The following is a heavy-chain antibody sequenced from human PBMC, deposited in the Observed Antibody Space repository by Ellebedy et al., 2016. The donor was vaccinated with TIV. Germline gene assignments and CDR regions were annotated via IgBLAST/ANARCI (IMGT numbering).Heavy chain of an antibody. Sequence: ASVKVSXXASGYTFTGYYMHWVRQAPGQGLEWMGWINPNSGGTNYAQKFQGRVTMTRDTSISTAYMELSRLRSDDTAVYYCARGRGDSSLVMDYWGQGTLVTVSS. CDR2: INPNSGGT. D-gene: IGHD3-22*01. CDR1: GYTFTGYY. CDR3: ARGRGDSSLVMDY. J-gene: IGHJ4*02. V-gene: IGHV1-2*02.